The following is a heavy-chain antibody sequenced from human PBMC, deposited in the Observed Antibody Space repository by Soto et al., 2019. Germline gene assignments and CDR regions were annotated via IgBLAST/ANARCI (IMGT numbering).Heavy chain of an antibody. V-gene: IGHV1-69*13. Sequence: SVKVSCKASGGTFSSYAISWVRQAPGQGLEWMGGIIPIFGTANYAQKFQGRVTITADESTSTAYMELSSLRSEDTAVYYCATEWLVLRYFDYWGQGTLVTVSS. D-gene: IGHD6-19*01. CDR2: IIPIFGTA. CDR3: ATEWLVLRYFDY. CDR1: GGTFSSYA. J-gene: IGHJ4*02.